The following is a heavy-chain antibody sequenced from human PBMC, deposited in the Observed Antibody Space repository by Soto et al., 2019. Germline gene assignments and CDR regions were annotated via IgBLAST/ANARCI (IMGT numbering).Heavy chain of an antibody. V-gene: IGHV3-23*01. D-gene: IGHD3-3*01. CDR3: GKGGDSTNYFGVSGEFDY. Sequence: PGGSLRLSCAASGFTFSTCAMSWVRQAPGKGLEWVSGVSAGGSSTYFADSVKGRFSISRDNSKNTLYLQMNSLRAAEAAVYYCGKGGDSTNYFGVSGEFDYWGQGTLVTVSS. CDR2: VSAGGSST. J-gene: IGHJ4*02. CDR1: GFTFSTCA.